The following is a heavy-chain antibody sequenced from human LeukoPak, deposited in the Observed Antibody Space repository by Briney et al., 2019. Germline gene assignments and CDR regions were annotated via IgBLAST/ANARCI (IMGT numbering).Heavy chain of an antibody. CDR1: GGTFSSYA. V-gene: IGHV1-69*13. Sequence: SVKVSCKASGGTFSSYAISWVRQAPGQGLEWMGGIIPIFGTANYAQRFQGRVTITADESTSTAYMELSSLRSEDTAVYYCARGPLRFLGGIDFWGQGTLVTVSS. D-gene: IGHD3-3*01. CDR2: IIPIFGTA. CDR3: ARGPLRFLGGIDF. J-gene: IGHJ4*02.